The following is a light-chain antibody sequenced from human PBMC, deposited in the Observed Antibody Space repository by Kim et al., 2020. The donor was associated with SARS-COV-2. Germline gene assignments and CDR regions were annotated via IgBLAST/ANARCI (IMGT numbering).Light chain of an antibody. V-gene: IGKV1-33*01. J-gene: IGKJ4*01. CDR1: QDISNH. CDR2: DTS. Sequence: DIQMTQSPSSLSASVGDRVTITCQASQDISNHLNWYQQKPGKAPKLLIYDTSNLEKGVTSRFRGAGSGTDFTFTIISLQPEDIATYYCQQCNNLPLTFGGGTKVDIK. CDR3: QQCNNLPLT.